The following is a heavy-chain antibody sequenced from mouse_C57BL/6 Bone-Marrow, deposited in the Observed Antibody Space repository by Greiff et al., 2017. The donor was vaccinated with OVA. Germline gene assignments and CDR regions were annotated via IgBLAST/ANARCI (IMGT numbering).Heavy chain of an antibody. D-gene: IGHD2-3*01. V-gene: IGHV1-81*01. J-gene: IGHJ2*01. Sequence: QVQLKESGAELARPGASVKLSCKASGYTFTSYGISWVKQRTGQGLEWIGEIYPRSGNTYYNEKFKGKATLTADKSSSTAYMELRSLTSEDSAVYFCGGDGYYPDYFDYWGQGTTLTVSS. CDR2: IYPRSGNT. CDR3: GGDGYYPDYFDY. CDR1: GYTFTSYG.